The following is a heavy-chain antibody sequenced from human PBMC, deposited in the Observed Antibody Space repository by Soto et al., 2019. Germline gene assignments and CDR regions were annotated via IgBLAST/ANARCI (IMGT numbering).Heavy chain of an antibody. CDR3: VKETVAAAYVETSPFDF. CDR1: GFTFSSYA. V-gene: IGHV3-23*01. Sequence: EVQLLESGGGLVQPGGSLRLSCTASGFTFSSYAMGWVRQAPGTGLERVSVIDGSGGDTSLADSGKGRFTISRDNSKSTLYLHMNSMRAEDTARYYCVKETVAAAYVETSPFDFWGQGTLVTVSS. CDR2: IDGSGGDT. J-gene: IGHJ4*02. D-gene: IGHD2-15*01.